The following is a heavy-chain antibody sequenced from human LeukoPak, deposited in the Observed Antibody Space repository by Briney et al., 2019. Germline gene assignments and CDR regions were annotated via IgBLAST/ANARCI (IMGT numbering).Heavy chain of an antibody. CDR1: GFTYSHNG. V-gene: IGHV3-30*02. Sequence: GGSLRLSCVASGFTYSHNGMHWVRQAPGKGLEWVAFIQYDGNTIFYADSVKGRFTISRDNSKNTLYLQMNSLRTDDTAVYYCARDLWPYYYMDVWGKGTTVTVSS. CDR3: ARDLWPYYYMDV. D-gene: IGHD3-16*01. CDR2: IQYDGNTI. J-gene: IGHJ6*03.